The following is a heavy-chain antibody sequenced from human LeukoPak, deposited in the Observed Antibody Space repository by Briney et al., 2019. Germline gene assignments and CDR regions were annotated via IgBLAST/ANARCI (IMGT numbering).Heavy chain of an antibody. CDR2: IWHDGSNK. V-gene: IGHV3-30*02. J-gene: IGHJ4*02. CDR3: ARDDY. Sequence: GGSLRLSCAASGFTFDDYGMSWVRQAPGKGLEWVAFIWHDGSNKYYVDSVKGRFTISRDNSKNTLYLQMNSLRAEDTAVYYCARDDYWGQGTLVTVSS. CDR1: GFTFDDYG.